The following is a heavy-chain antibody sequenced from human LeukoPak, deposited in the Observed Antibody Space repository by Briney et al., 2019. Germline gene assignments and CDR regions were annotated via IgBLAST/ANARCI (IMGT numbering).Heavy chain of an antibody. Sequence: SETLSLTCTVSGGSVSSYYWSWIRQPPGKGLEWIGYIYYSGSTNYNPSLRSRVTISVDTSKNQFSLKLSSVTAADTAVYYCARHTRITMVRGASPFEYWGQGTLVAVSS. D-gene: IGHD3-10*01. V-gene: IGHV4-59*08. CDR3: ARHTRITMVRGASPFEY. CDR1: GGSVSSYY. CDR2: IYYSGST. J-gene: IGHJ4*02.